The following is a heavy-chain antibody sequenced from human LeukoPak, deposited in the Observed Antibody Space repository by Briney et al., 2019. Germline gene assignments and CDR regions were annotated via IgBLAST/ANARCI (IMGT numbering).Heavy chain of an antibody. D-gene: IGHD6-19*01. CDR2: VSASWKS. V-gene: IGHV4-4*07. CDR1: GGSIGPFF. CDR3: ARGLRVAVAGYYFDS. Sequence: ETLSLTCTISGGSIGPFFWTWIRPSAGKGLECVGRVSASWKSYYNPSLKSRLTLSLDESKDQFSLRLNSVTAADTAVYYCARGLRVAVAGYYFDSWGQGILVTVPS. J-gene: IGHJ4*02.